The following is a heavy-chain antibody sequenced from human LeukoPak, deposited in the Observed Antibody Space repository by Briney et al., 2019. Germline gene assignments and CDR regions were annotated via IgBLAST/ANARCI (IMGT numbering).Heavy chain of an antibody. J-gene: IGHJ3*02. Sequence: PGGSLRLACAASGFTFSSYAMHWVRQAPGKGLEWVAVISYDGSNNYYADSVKGRFTISRDNSRNTLYLQMNSLRAEDTAVYYCARALNGFDIWGPGTLVTVSS. V-gene: IGHV3-30*14. CDR3: ARALNGFDI. CDR2: ISYDGSNN. CDR1: GFTFSSYA.